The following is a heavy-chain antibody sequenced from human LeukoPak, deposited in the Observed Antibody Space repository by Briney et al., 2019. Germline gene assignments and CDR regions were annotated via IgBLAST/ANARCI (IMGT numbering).Heavy chain of an antibody. Sequence: SQTLSPTCTVSGGSITSGGHYWSWIRQHPGKGLEWIGYISYSGTTYYNPSLKSRVTISLGTPKNQFSLQLSSVTAADTAVYYCARASHLGELSLGYWGQGTLVTVSS. CDR3: ARASHLGELSLGY. D-gene: IGHD3-16*02. CDR1: GGSITSGGHY. J-gene: IGHJ1*01. CDR2: ISYSGTT. V-gene: IGHV4-31*03.